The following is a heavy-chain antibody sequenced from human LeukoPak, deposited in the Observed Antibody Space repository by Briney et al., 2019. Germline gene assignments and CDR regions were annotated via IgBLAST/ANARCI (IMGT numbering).Heavy chain of an antibody. V-gene: IGHV1-69*13. J-gene: IGHJ6*02. Sequence: GASVKVSCKAPGGTFSSYAISCVRQAPGQGLEWMGGIIPIFGTANYAQKFQGRVTITADESTSTAYMELSSLRSEDTAVYYCARKSDYVWGSPDPYYYYYGMDVWGQGTTVTVSS. D-gene: IGHD3-16*01. CDR3: ARKSDYVWGSPDPYYYYYGMDV. CDR1: GGTFSSYA. CDR2: IIPIFGTA.